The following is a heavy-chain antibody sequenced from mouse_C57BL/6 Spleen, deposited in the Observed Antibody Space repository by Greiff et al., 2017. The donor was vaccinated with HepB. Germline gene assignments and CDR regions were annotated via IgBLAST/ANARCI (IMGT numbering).Heavy chain of an antibody. CDR2: IDPEDGDT. Sequence: VQLQQSGAELVRPGASVKLSCTASGFNIKDYYMHWVKQRPEQGLEWIGRIDPEDGDTEYAPKFQGKATMTADTSSNTAYLHLSSLTSEDTAVYYCTTPSYGSSYGWFAYWGQGTLVTVSA. D-gene: IGHD1-1*01. J-gene: IGHJ3*01. CDR3: TTPSYGSSYGWFAY. V-gene: IGHV14-1*01. CDR1: GFNIKDYY.